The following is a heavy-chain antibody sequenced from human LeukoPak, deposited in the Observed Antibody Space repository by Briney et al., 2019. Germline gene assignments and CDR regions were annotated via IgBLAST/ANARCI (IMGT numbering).Heavy chain of an antibody. Sequence: KSSETLSLTCAVYGGSFSGYYWSWIRQPPGKGLEWIGEINHSVSTNYNPSLKSRVTISVDTSKNQFSLKLSSVTAADTAVYYCARGGERAFDYWGQGTLVTVSS. CDR3: ARGGERAFDY. V-gene: IGHV4-34*01. D-gene: IGHD1-1*01. CDR1: GGSFSGYY. J-gene: IGHJ4*02. CDR2: INHSVST.